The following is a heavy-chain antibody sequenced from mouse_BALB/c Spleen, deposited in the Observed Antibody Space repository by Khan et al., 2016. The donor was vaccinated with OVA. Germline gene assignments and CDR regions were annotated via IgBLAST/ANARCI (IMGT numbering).Heavy chain of an antibody. CDR1: GHTFTKYG. CDR3: ARPPYFSYVMDN. CDR2: INTYTGEP. Sequence: QIQLVQSGPELKKPGETVKISCKASGHTFTKYGMNWVKQAPGKGLKWMGWINTYTGEPTYADDFNGRFAFSLETSARTAYLQINNLTNEDTATYFCARPPYFSYVMDNWGQGTSVTVSS. J-gene: IGHJ4*01. D-gene: IGHD2-10*01. V-gene: IGHV9-3-1*01.